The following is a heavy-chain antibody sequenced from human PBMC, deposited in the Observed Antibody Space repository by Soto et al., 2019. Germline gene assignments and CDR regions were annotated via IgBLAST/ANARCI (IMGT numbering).Heavy chain of an antibody. Sequence: QITLKESGPTLVKPTQTLTLTCTFSGFSLSTSGVGVGWIRQPPGKALEWLALIYWDDDKRYSPSLKSRLTITKDTSTNQVVLTMTNMDPVDTATYYCAHRRRASSSWYAFDIWGQGTMVTVSS. V-gene: IGHV2-5*02. CDR2: IYWDDDK. CDR1: GFSLSTSGVG. CDR3: AHRRRASSSWYAFDI. J-gene: IGHJ3*02. D-gene: IGHD6-13*01.